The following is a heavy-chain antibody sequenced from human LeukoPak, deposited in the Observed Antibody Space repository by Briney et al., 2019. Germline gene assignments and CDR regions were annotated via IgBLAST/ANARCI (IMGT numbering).Heavy chain of an antibody. CDR1: GYTFTSYD. CDR3: ARGVVAATFYYYMDV. Sequence: GASVKVSCKASGYTFTSYDINWVRQATGQGLEWMGWMNPNTGNTGYAQKFQGRVTMTRDTSISTAYMELSMLRSDDTAVYYCARGVVAATFYYYMDVWGKGTTVTVSS. V-gene: IGHV1-8*01. J-gene: IGHJ6*03. CDR2: MNPNTGNT. D-gene: IGHD2-15*01.